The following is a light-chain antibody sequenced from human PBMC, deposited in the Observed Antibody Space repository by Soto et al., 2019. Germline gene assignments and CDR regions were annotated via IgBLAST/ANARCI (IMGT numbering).Light chain of an antibody. J-gene: IGKJ4*01. CDR3: QQYNHWPLT. CDR1: QSVSNN. V-gene: IGKV3-15*01. CDR2: GAT. Sequence: EIVMKQSPATLSVSPGERATLSCRASQSVSNNVAWYQQKPGQAPRPLIFGATSRVTGIPARFSGSGSGTEFTLTISSLQSEDFVVYYCQQYNHWPLTFGGGTKMDIK.